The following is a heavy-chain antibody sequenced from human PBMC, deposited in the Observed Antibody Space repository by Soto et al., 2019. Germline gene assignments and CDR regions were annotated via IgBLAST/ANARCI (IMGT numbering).Heavy chain of an antibody. J-gene: IGHJ5*01. V-gene: IGHV1-3*01. CDR1: GYTFTSYA. CDR2: INAGNGNT. Sequence: ASVKVSCKACGYTFTSYAMYWVRQAPGQRLEWMGWINAGNGNTKYSQKFQGRVTITRDTSASAAYMELSSLRSEDTAVYYCARDLGYFSIDVCDPALFYSCTQGSPVPVSA. D-gene: IGHD2-8*01. CDR3: ARDLGYFSIDVCDPALFYS.